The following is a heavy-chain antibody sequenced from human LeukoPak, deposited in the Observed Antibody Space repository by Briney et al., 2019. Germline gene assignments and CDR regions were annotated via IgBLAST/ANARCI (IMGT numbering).Heavy chain of an antibody. CDR3: AELGITMIGGV. V-gene: IGHV3-23*01. CDR2: TSSSDAGT. Sequence: GGSLRLSCAASGFALSTYAMSWVRQTPGKGLEWVAATSSSDAGTYHADSVRGRFTISRDNSKNTLYLQMNSLRAEDTAVYYCAELGITMIGGVWGKGTTVTISS. D-gene: IGHD3-10*02. J-gene: IGHJ6*04. CDR1: GFALSTYA.